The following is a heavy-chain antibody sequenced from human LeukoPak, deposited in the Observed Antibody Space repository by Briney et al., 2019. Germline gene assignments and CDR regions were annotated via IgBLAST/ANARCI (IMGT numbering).Heavy chain of an antibody. CDR3: ARAPIRYFDWLVYYYGMDV. J-gene: IGHJ6*02. CDR2: ISYDGSNK. V-gene: IGHV3-30-3*01. CDR1: GFTFSSYA. Sequence: GGSLRLSCAASGFTFSSYAMHWVRQAPGKGLEWVAVISYDGSNKYYADSVKGRFTISRDNSKNTLYLQMNSLRAEDTAVYYCARAPIRYFDWLVYYYGMDVWGQGTTVTVSS. D-gene: IGHD3-9*01.